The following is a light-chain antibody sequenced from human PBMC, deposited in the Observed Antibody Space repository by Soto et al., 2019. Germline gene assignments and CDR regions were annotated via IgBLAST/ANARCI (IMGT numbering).Light chain of an antibody. CDR2: RAS. V-gene: IGKV3-20*01. CDR1: QSVSSIY. J-gene: IGKJ2*01. CDR3: QQYGGSPPYT. Sequence: EIVLTQSPGTLSSSPGERATLSCRASQSVSSIYLAWYQQKPGQAPRLLIYRASSRATGIPDRFSGSGSGTAFTLTISRLEPEDFAVYYCQQYGGSPPYTFGQGTKLEIK.